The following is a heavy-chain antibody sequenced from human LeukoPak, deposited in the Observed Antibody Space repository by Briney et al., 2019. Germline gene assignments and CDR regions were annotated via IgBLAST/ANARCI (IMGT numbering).Heavy chain of an antibody. Sequence: PGGSLRLSCAASGFTFSSYSMNWVRQAAGKGLEWVSYISSGSGSSIYYADSVKGRFSISRDNAKNSLYLQMNSLRDEDTAVYHCARDDSWAFDIRGQGAMVTVSS. J-gene: IGHJ3*02. D-gene: IGHD2-15*01. CDR3: ARDDSWAFDI. CDR1: GFTFSSYS. V-gene: IGHV3-48*02. CDR2: ISSGSGSSI.